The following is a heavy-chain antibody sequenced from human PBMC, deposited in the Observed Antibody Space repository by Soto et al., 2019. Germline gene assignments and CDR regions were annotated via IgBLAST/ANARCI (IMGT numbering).Heavy chain of an antibody. V-gene: IGHV2-5*02. J-gene: IGHJ5*02. D-gene: IGHD6-25*01. CDR1: GFSLSTTGVG. CDR3: XXXXXXXXXXRERANYFDP. Sequence: QITLKESGPTLVRPTQTLTLTCTFSGFSLSTTGVGVGWIRQPPGKALEWLALIYWDDDKRYSPSLKSRLTXXXXXXXXXXXXXXXXXXXXXXXXXXXXXXXXXXXXXRERANYFDPWGQGTLVTVSS. CDR2: IYWDDDK.